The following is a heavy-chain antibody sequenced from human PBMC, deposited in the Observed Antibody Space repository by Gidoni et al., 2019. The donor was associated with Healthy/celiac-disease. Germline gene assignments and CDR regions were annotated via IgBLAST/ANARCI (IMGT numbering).Heavy chain of an antibody. J-gene: IGHJ4*02. CDR2: INHSGST. CDR3: ARGRLGPFITMIVVVIPYYFDY. V-gene: IGHV4-34*01. Sequence: GSSSSWIRQPPGKGLEWIGEINHSGSTNYNPSLKSRVTISVDTSKNQFSLKLSSVTAADTAVYYCARGRLGPFITMIVVVIPYYFDYWGQGTLVTVSS. CDR1: GSS. D-gene: IGHD3-22*01.